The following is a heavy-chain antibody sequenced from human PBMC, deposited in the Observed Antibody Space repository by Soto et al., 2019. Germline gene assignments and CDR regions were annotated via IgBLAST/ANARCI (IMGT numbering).Heavy chain of an antibody. V-gene: IGHV3-21*01. J-gene: IGHJ4*02. Sequence: GGSLRLSCAASGFTFSSYSMNWVRQAPGKGLEWVSSISSSSSYIYYADSVKGRFTISRDNAKNSLYLQMSSLRAEDTAVYYCARDREWELLSYFDYWGQGTLVTVSS. CDR1: GFTFSSYS. D-gene: IGHD1-26*01. CDR2: ISSSSSYI. CDR3: ARDREWELLSYFDY.